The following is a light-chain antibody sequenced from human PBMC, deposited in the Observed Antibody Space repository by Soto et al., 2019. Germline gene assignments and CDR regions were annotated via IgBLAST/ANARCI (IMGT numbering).Light chain of an antibody. Sequence: EIVLTQSPGTLSLSPGERATLSCRASQSVSSSFLAWYQQKPGQAPRLLIYGASSRATGIPDRFSGSGSGTDFTLNISRLEPEDVEVYYCQKYGSSPLTFGGGTKVEIK. CDR1: QSVSSSF. CDR3: QKYGSSPLT. CDR2: GAS. V-gene: IGKV3-20*01. J-gene: IGKJ4*01.